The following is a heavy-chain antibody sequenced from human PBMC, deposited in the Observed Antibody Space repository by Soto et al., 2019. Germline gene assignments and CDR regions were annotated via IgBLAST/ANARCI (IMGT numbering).Heavy chain of an antibody. D-gene: IGHD1-1*01. CDR2: IKQDGGEK. V-gene: IGHV3-7*01. CDR3: ARGRDGRRAGTYYFDMDV. J-gene: IGHJ6*03. CDR1: GFSFRDYW. Sequence: PGGSLRLSCAASGFSFRDYWVTWVRQAPGKGLDWVANIKQDGGEKYYLDSLKGRFTISRDNAKNSVYLLMNSLRAEDTAVYYCARGRDGRRAGTYYFDMDVWGKGTTVTVSS.